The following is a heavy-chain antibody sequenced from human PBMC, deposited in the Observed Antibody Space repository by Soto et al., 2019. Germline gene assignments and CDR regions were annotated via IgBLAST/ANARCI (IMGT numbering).Heavy chain of an antibody. J-gene: IGHJ6*02. D-gene: IGHD6-13*01. Sequence: SVKVSCKASGGTFSSYTISWVRQAPGQGLEWMGRIIPILGIANYAQKFQGRVTITADKSTSTAYMELRSLRSDDTAVYYCARSYSSSWYYYYYGMDVWGQGTTVTVSS. V-gene: IGHV1-69*02. CDR1: GGTFSSYT. CDR2: IIPILGIA. CDR3: ARSYSSSWYYYYYGMDV.